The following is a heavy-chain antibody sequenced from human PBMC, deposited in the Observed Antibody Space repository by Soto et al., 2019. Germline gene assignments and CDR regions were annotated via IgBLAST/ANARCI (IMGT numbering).Heavy chain of an antibody. Sequence: GGSLRLSCAASGFTVSSYAVSWVRQAPGKGLEWVSAISGSGDNTCYAVSVKGRFTISRDNSKDTLYLQMNSLRAEDTAVYYCAKETKFVESFVTIDYWGQGTLVTVSS. D-gene: IGHD3-10*01. CDR1: GFTVSSYA. CDR2: ISGSGDNT. J-gene: IGHJ4*02. V-gene: IGHV3-23*01. CDR3: AKETKFVESFVTIDY.